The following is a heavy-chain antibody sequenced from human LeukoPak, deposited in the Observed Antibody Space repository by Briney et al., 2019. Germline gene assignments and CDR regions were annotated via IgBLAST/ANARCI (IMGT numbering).Heavy chain of an antibody. J-gene: IGHJ6*02. D-gene: IGHD3-22*01. CDR2: ISWNSGSI. V-gene: IGHV3-9*01. CDR3: AKDTYYYDSSGYGFYYGMDV. CDR1: GFTFDDYA. Sequence: GGSLRLSCAASGFTFDDYAMRWVRQAPGKGLEWVSGISWNSGSIGYADSVKGRFTISRDNAKNSLYLQMNSLRAEDTALYYCAKDTYYYDSSGYGFYYGMDVWGQGTTVTVSS.